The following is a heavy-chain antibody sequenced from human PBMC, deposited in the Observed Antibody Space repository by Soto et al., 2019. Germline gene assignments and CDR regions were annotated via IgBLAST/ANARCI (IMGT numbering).Heavy chain of an antibody. CDR3: ARDSGTNSFDY. CDR2: IYYSGRT. V-gene: IGHV4-31*03. Sequence: QVQLQQSGPGLVRPSQTLSLTCTVSGGSISSGGHYWSWIRQHPGKGLEWIGYIYYSGRTYYNPSLKSRVTISVDTSKNQFSLKLSSVTAADTAVYFCARDSGTNSFDYWGQGSLVTVSS. J-gene: IGHJ4*02. D-gene: IGHD1-26*01. CDR1: GGSISSGGHY.